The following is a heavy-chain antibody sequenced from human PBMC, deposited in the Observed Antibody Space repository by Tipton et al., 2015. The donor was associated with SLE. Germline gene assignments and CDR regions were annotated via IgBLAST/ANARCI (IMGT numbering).Heavy chain of an antibody. CDR2: IHHSGIT. V-gene: IGHV4-38-2*02. CDR1: GYSIRNGYY. CDR3: AGSNRAGYFYYGIDV. J-gene: IGHJ6*02. Sequence: TLSLTCNVSGYSIRNGYYWGWIRHSPGKGLEWTGTIHHSGITYYNPSLKSPVTISVDTSKNQFSLKLRSVTAADTAVYYCAGSNRAGYFYYGIDVWGQGTTVTVSS. D-gene: IGHD1-14*01.